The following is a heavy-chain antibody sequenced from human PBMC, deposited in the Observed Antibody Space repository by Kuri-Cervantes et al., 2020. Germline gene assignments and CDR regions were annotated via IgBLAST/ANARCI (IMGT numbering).Heavy chain of an antibody. Sequence: GESLKISCVASALAFSDHYMTWVRQAPGKGLEWVSYISSSSSTIYYADSVKGRFTISRDNAKNALYLEMNNLRAEDTAVYYCVKDHKGGKWDVGSWGQGSLVTVSS. J-gene: IGHJ5*02. CDR1: ALAFSDHY. V-gene: IGHV3-11*04. D-gene: IGHD1-26*01. CDR3: VKDHKGGKWDVGS. CDR2: ISSSSSTI.